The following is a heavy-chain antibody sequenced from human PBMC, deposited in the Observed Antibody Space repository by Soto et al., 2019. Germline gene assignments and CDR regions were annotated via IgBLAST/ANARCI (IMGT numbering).Heavy chain of an antibody. CDR3: AREVLWSGYHYALDV. CDR2: IWSDGTKT. D-gene: IGHD3-3*01. Sequence: QVQLVESGGGVVQPGRSLRLSCAASGFTFSSSVMHWVRQAPGRGLEWVAVIWSDGTKTYYADSVTGRFTISRDNSVNAVYLQMSILRAEDTAVYYLAREVLWSGYHYALDVGGKGTTVTVSS. J-gene: IGHJ6*04. CDR1: GFTFSSSV. V-gene: IGHV3-33*01.